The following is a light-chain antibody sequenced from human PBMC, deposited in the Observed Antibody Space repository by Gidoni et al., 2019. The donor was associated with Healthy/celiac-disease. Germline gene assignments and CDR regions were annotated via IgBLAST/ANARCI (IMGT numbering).Light chain of an antibody. CDR3: QQYGSSPVT. CDR2: DAA. V-gene: IGKV3D-20*01. CDR1: QSVSSSY. Sequence: EIVLTQSPATLSVSPGERATLSCGASQSVSSSYLAWYQQKPGLAPRLLIYDAASRATGIPDRFSGSGSGTVFTLTISRLEPEDFAVYYCQQYGSSPVTFGQGTKLEIK. J-gene: IGKJ2*01.